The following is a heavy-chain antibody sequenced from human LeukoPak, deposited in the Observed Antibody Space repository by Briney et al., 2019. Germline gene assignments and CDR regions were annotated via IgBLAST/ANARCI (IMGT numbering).Heavy chain of an antibody. CDR1: GGSISSYY. V-gene: IGHV4-4*07. CDR2: IYTSRST. D-gene: IGHD3-22*01. Sequence: SETLSLTCTDSGGSISSYYWSWIRQPAGKGLEWIGRIYTSRSTNYNPSLKSRVTMSVDTSKNQFSLKLSSVTAADTAVYYCARVYYDSSGHHVDYWGQGTLVTVSS. J-gene: IGHJ4*02. CDR3: ARVYYDSSGHHVDY.